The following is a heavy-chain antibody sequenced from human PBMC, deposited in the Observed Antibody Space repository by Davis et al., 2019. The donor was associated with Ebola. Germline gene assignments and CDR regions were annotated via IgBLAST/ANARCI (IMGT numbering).Heavy chain of an antibody. CDR2: IYYSGST. Sequence: SETLSLTCTVSGGSISSGDYYWSWIRQPPGKGLEWIGYIYYSGSTNYNPSLKSRVTISVDTSKNQFSLKLSSVTAADTAMYYCARTPQYSNYGAYFDYWGQGALVTVSS. D-gene: IGHD4-11*01. CDR1: GGSISSGDYY. V-gene: IGHV4-61*08. J-gene: IGHJ4*02. CDR3: ARTPQYSNYGAYFDY.